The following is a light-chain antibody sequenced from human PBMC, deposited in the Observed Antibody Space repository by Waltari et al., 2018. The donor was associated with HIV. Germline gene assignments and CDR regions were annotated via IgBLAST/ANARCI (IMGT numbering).Light chain of an antibody. CDR1: DSNISFYDF. CDR3: SSYTSPNTLL. Sequence: QSALTQPASVSAFPGQSITISCTGPDSNISFYDFVSWYRQDPGKAPQLVMYSVNTRPSETSSRFSGLKSGNTASLRISGLQFEDEGDYYCSSYTSPNTLLFGGGTKLTV. V-gene: IGLV2-14*01. CDR2: SVN. J-gene: IGLJ3*02.